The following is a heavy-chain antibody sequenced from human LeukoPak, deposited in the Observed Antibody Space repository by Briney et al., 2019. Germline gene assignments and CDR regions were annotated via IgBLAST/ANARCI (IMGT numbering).Heavy chain of an antibody. Sequence: VGSLRLSCAASGFTFGSYVMSWVRQAPGKGPEWVSAISGDGGTYYADSVKGRFTISRDNSKNTLYLQMNSLGGEDTALYYCARYCGAASCYSGFDYWGQGTLVTVAS. D-gene: IGHD2-15*01. CDR1: GFTFGSYV. V-gene: IGHV3-23*01. CDR3: ARYCGAASCYSGFDY. J-gene: IGHJ4*02. CDR2: ISGDGGT.